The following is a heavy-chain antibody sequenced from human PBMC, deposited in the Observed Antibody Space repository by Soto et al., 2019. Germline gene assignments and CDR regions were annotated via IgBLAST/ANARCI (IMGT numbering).Heavy chain of an antibody. V-gene: IGHV4-31*03. CDR3: ARDDSFYGEPGYGMNV. CDR2: IYYTGTT. CDR1: GATISSGGFY. J-gene: IGHJ6*02. D-gene: IGHD4-17*01. Sequence: SETLSLTCTVSGATISSGGFYWSWIRQHPGKGLEWIGHIYYTGTTSYNPSLNSRVTISLDMSSNQFSLKLRSVTAADTAKYFCARDDSFYGEPGYGMNVWGQGTTVTVSS.